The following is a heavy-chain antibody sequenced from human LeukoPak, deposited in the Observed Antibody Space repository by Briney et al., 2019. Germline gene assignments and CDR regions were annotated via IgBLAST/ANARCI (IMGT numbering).Heavy chain of an antibody. CDR1: GGSFSGYY. Sequence: SETLSLTCAVYGGSFSGYYWSWIRQPPGKGLEWIGEINHSGSTNYNPSLKSRVPISVDTSKNQFSLKLSSVTAADTAVYYCASSKAYTVTDYWGQGTLVTVSS. V-gene: IGHV4-34*01. CDR2: INHSGST. CDR3: ASSKAYTVTDY. D-gene: IGHD4-4*01. J-gene: IGHJ4*02.